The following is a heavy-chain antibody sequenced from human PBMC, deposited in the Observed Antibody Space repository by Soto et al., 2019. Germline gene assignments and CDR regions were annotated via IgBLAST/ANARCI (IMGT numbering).Heavy chain of an antibody. CDR2: IYYSGST. CDR1: GGSISNSSYY. Sequence: PSETLSLTCTVSGGSISNSSYYWGCIRQPPGKGLEWIGSIYYSGSTYYNPSLKSRVTISVDTSKNQFSLKLSSVTAADTAVYYCARHAPEQRGSGYLWWFDPWGQGTLVTVSS. J-gene: IGHJ5*02. V-gene: IGHV4-39*01. CDR3: ARHAPEQRGSGYLWWFDP. D-gene: IGHD3-3*01.